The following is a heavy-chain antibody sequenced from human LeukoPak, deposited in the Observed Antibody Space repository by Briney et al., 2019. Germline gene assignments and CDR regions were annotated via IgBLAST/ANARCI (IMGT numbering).Heavy chain of an antibody. CDR2: IYYSGST. CDR3: ASLYSRSSVFGRAAGESYYYYYMDV. V-gene: IGHV4-38-2*02. D-gene: IGHD6-13*01. CDR1: GYRISSGYH. J-gene: IGHJ6*03. Sequence: SETLSLTCTVSGYRISSGYHWGWTRQTPGKGLEWIGYIYYSGSTNYNPSLKSRVTISVDTSKNQFSLKLSSVTAADTAVYYCASLYSRSSVFGRAAGESYYYYYMDVWGKGTTVTISS.